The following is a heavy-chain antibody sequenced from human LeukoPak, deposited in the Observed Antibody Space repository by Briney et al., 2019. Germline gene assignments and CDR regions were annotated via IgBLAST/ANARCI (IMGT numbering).Heavy chain of an antibody. CDR1: GFTFSTYS. D-gene: IGHD6-19*01. Sequence: GGSLRLSCAASGFTFSTYSMNWVRQAPGKGLEWASSINADSSHIYYADSVKGRFTISRDNAKNSLYLQMNSLRAEDTAVYYCARDPGYRSGWYYGGYFDYWGQGTLVTVSS. CDR2: INADSSHI. CDR3: ARDPGYRSGWYYGGYFDY. V-gene: IGHV3-21*01. J-gene: IGHJ4*02.